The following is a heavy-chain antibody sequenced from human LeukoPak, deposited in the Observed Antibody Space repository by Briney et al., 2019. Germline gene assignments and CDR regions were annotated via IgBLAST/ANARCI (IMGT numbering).Heavy chain of an antibody. CDR2: IIPIFGTA. D-gene: IGHD2-2*01. CDR1: GGTFSSYA. CDR3: ARGGSMVY. Sequence: SVKVSCKASGGTFSSYAISWVRQAPGQGLEWMGGIIPIFGTANYAQKFQGRVTMTRDTSTSTVYMELSSLRSEDTAVYYCARGGSMVYWGQGTLVTVSS. J-gene: IGHJ4*02. V-gene: IGHV1-69*05.